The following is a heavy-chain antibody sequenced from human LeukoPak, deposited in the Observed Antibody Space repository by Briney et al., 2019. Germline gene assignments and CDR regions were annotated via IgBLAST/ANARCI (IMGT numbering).Heavy chain of an antibody. D-gene: IGHD2-8*02. CDR2: IHPGDSDT. Sequence: GESLKISCKASGYTFTNYWIGWVRHTPGKDLEWMGIIHPGDSDTRYRTSFQGQVTMSVDESTSTAYLHWTSLKASDTAIYYCARHAGYCTGGKRYSFYYFDYWGQGTLVTVSS. CDR3: ARHAGYCTGGKRYSFYYFDY. V-gene: IGHV5-51*01. CDR1: GYTFTNYW. J-gene: IGHJ4*02.